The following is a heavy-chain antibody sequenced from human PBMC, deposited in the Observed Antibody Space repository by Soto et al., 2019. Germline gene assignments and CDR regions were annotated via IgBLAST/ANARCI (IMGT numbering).Heavy chain of an antibody. CDR3: AKDVVVGATTGLGDYYYYYGMDL. CDR2: ISYDGSNK. V-gene: IGHV3-30*18. CDR1: GFTFSSYG. J-gene: IGHJ6*02. Sequence: QVQLVESGGGVVQPGRSLRLSCAASGFTFSSYGMHWVRQAPGKGLEWVAVISYDGSNKYYADSVKGRFTISRDNSKNTLYLQMNSLRAEDTAVYYCAKDVVVGATTGLGDYYYYYGMDLWGQGTTVTVSS. D-gene: IGHD1-26*01.